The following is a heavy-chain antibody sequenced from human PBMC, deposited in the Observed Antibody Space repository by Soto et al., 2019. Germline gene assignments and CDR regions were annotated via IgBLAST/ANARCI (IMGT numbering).Heavy chain of an antibody. J-gene: IGHJ6*02. V-gene: IGHV1-69*06. CDR2: IIPIFGTA. D-gene: IGHD2-2*01. Sequence: SVKVSCKASGGTFSSYAISWVRQAPGQGLEWMGGIIPIFGTANYAQKFQGRVTITADKSTSTAYMELSSLRSEDTAVYYCGGYCSSTSCSGGMDVWGQGTTVTVSS. CDR3: GGYCSSTSCSGGMDV. CDR1: GGTFSSYA.